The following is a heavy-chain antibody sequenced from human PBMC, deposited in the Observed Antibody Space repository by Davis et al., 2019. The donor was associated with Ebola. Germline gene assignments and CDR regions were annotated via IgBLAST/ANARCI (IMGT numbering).Heavy chain of an antibody. V-gene: IGHV3-11*01. CDR1: GFTFSDYY. CDR2: ISSSGSTI. Sequence: GGSLRLSCAASGFTFSDYYMSWIRQAPGKGLEWVSYISSSGSTIYYADSVRGRFTISRDNAKNSLYLQMNSLRAEDTAVYYCAKDRRDYGDYFDYWGQGSLVTVSS. D-gene: IGHD4-17*01. CDR3: AKDRRDYGDYFDY. J-gene: IGHJ4*02.